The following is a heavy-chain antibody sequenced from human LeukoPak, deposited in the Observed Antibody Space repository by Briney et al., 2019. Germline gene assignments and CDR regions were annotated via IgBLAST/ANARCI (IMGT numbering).Heavy chain of an antibody. CDR2: ISSSGSTI. J-gene: IGHJ4*02. D-gene: IGHD2-15*01. CDR1: GFTFSDYY. CDR3: ARDFSGPKVVVAATGDY. V-gene: IGHV3-11*04. Sequence: PGGSLRLSCAASGFTFSDYYMSWIRQAPGKGLEWVSYISSSGSTIYYADSVKGRFTISRDNAKNSLYLQMNSLRAEDTAVYYCARDFSGPKVVVAATGDYWGQGTLVTVSS.